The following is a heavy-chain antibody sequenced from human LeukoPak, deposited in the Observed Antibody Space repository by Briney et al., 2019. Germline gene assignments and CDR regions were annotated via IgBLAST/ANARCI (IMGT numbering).Heavy chain of an antibody. CDR3: ARDLEDSSPFGAFDM. Sequence: GGSLRPSCAASGFTFSNYGMHWVRQVPGKGLEWVAAIWFDGIRKYYADSVKGRLTISRDNSKNTLYLQMNSLRAEDTAVYYCARDLEDSSPFGAFDMWGQGTMVTVSS. CDR1: GFTFSNYG. J-gene: IGHJ3*02. V-gene: IGHV3-33*01. D-gene: IGHD3-22*01. CDR2: IWFDGIRK.